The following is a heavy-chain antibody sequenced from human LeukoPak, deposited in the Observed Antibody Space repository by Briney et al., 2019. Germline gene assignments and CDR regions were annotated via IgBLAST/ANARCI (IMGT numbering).Heavy chain of an antibody. D-gene: IGHD6-13*01. CDR1: GGSISSSSYY. Sequence: PSETLSLTCTVSGGSISSSSYYWGWIRQPPGKGLEWIGSIYYSGSTYYNPSLKSRVTISVDTSKNQFSLKLSSVTAADTAVYYCARHPGLDSSSWYWSRWFDPWGQGTLVTVSS. CDR2: IYYSGST. CDR3: ARHPGLDSSSWYWSRWFDP. V-gene: IGHV4-39*01. J-gene: IGHJ5*02.